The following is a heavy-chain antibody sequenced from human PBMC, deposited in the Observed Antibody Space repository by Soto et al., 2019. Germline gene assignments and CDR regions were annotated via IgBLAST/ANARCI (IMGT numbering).Heavy chain of an antibody. D-gene: IGHD2-8*02. CDR2: MYHSGDT. Sequence: QVQLQESGPGLVKPSETLSLTCSVSGDSISNYYWSWIRQPPGKGLEWIGNMYHSGDTEYNSALKSRVTIFGDTSKNQFSLRLSSVTAADTAVYYCARQSITTLVEGGYFDPWGRGTLVTVSS. J-gene: IGHJ2*01. CDR1: GDSISNYY. V-gene: IGHV4-59*08. CDR3: ARQSITTLVEGGYFDP.